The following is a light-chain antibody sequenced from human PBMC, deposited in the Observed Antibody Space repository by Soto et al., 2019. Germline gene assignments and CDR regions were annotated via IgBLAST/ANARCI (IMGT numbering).Light chain of an antibody. V-gene: IGKV3-20*01. CDR3: QQYESSPLP. J-gene: IGKJ4*01. Sequence: EIVLTQSPDTLSLSPGERATLSCRASQSVSSALLAWYQQKPGQAPRLLIYRASTRATGIPDRFTGSGSGTDFTLTISRLEPEDFAVYYCQQYESSPLPFGGGTKVEIK. CDR2: RAS. CDR1: QSVSSAL.